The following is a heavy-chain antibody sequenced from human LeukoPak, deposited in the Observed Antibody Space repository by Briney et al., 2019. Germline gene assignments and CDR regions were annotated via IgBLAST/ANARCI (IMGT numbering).Heavy chain of an antibody. D-gene: IGHD6-13*01. V-gene: IGHV4-39*01. CDR2: IYYSGST. CDR1: CGSISSSRYY. CDR3: ARHVPGAAGILRWFDP. J-gene: IGHJ5*02. Sequence: ASETLSLTCTVSCGSISSSRYYWSWIRQPPGKGLEWIGSIYYSGSTYYNPSLKSRVTISVDTSKNQFSLKLSSVTAADTDVYYCARHVPGAAGILRWFDPWGQGTLVTVSS.